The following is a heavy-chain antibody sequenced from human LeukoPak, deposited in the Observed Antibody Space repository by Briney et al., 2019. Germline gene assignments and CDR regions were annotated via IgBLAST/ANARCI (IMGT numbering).Heavy chain of an antibody. Sequence: SETLSLTCTVSGGSVSSYFWSWTRQPAGKGHEWIGRVHASGGINYNPSLRSRVTMSIDTSKNEFSLKLSSVIAADTAVYFCARGSMGGSGSYYKDHYYGMDVWGQGTTVTVSS. V-gene: IGHV4-4*07. CDR2: VHASGGI. J-gene: IGHJ6*02. CDR1: GGSVSSYF. D-gene: IGHD3-10*01. CDR3: ARGSMGGSGSYYKDHYYGMDV.